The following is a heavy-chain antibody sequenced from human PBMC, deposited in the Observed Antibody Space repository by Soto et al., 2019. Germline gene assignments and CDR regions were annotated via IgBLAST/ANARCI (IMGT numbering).Heavy chain of an antibody. CDR3: VRGSYCSNGVRHNLGYFGS. J-gene: IGHJ1*01. D-gene: IGHD2-8*01. CDR1: GFTFSTFA. Sequence: QVQLVESGGGVVQSGRSLTLSCTASGFTFSTFALHWVRQAPGKGLEWVAIIWSDGNDKYYADSVKGRFTISSDYSKNTLSLQMNSLRDEDTAVYYCVRGSYCSNGVRHNLGYFGSWGQGTLVTVSS. CDR2: IWSDGNDK. V-gene: IGHV3-33*01.